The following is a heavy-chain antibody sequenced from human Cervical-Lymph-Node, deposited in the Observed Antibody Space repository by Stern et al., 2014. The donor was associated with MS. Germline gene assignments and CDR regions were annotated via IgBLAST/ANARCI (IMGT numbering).Heavy chain of an antibody. J-gene: IGHJ4*02. V-gene: IGHV1-69*01. CDR1: GGTFSSYA. Sequence: VQLVQSGAEVKKPGSSVKVSCKASGGTFSSYAISWVRQAPGQGLEWMGGIIPIFGTANYAQKFQGRVTITADESTSTAYMELSSLRSEDTAVYYCAGYYDSSGYYGMYYFDYWGQGTLVTVSS. D-gene: IGHD3-22*01. CDR2: IIPIFGTA. CDR3: AGYYDSSGYYGMYYFDY.